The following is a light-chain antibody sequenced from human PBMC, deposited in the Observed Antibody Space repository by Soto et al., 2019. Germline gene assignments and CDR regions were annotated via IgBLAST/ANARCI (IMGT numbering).Light chain of an antibody. V-gene: IGLV2-14*01. CDR1: STDVGGYKY. CDR2: EVN. J-gene: IGLJ2*01. Sequence: QSALTQPASVSGSPGQSITISCTGTSTDVGGYKYVSWYQQHPGTAPKLMIFEVNGRPSGVSDRFSGSKSGNTASLTISGLQPEDEADYYCSSFTSSTTLVFGGGTKLTVL. CDR3: SSFTSSTTLV.